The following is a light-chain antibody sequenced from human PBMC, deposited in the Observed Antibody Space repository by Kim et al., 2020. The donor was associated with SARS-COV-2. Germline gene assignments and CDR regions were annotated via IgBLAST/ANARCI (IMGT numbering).Light chain of an antibody. J-gene: IGKJ1*01. V-gene: IGKV3-15*01. CDR1: QSVGNN. Sequence: VSPGERAALSCRASQSVGNNLAWYQQKLGQAPRLLMYATSTRATGIPAKFSGSGSGTEFTLTISSLQSEDIAIYFCQQYNNWPKTFGQGTKVDIK. CDR3: QQYNNWPKT. CDR2: ATS.